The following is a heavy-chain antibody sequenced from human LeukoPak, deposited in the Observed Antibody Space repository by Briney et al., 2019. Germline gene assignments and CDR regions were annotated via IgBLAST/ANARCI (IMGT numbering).Heavy chain of an antibody. CDR2: ISGSGGST. V-gene: IGHV3-23*01. CDR3: AKDVRTGMVTAIRAFDI. Sequence: GGSLRLSCAASGFTFSSYAMSWVRQAPGKGLEWVSAISGSGGSTYYADSVKGRFTISRDNSKNTLYLQMNSLRAEDTAVYYCAKDVRTGMVTAIRAFDIWGQGTMVTVSS. D-gene: IGHD2-21*02. J-gene: IGHJ3*02. CDR1: GFTFSSYA.